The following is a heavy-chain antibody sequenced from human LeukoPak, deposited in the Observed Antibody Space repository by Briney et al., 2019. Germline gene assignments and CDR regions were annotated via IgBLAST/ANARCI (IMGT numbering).Heavy chain of an antibody. CDR1: GFTFSSYA. D-gene: IGHD3-9*01. V-gene: IGHV3-23*01. CDR2: ISGSGGST. CDR3: AKDERILRYFDWLSRSDY. Sequence: GGSLRFSGAASGFTFSSYAMSWFRQAPGKGLKGVSAISGSGGSTYYADSVKGRFTISRDNSKNTLYLQMNSLRAEDTAVYYCAKDERILRYFDWLSRSDYWGQGTLVTVSS. J-gene: IGHJ4*02.